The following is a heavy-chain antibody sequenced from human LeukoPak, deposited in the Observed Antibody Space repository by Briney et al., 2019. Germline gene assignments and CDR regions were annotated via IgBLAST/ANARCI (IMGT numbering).Heavy chain of an antibody. Sequence: PGRSLRLSCAASGFTFSSYGMHWVRQAPGKGLEWVAVISYDVSNKYYADSVKGRFTISRDNSENTLYLQMNSLRAEDTAIYYCARPYDSNRDHSGYGYWGRGTLVTVSS. J-gene: IGHJ4*02. D-gene: IGHD5-12*01. CDR3: ARPYDSNRDHSGYGY. CDR1: GFTFSSYG. V-gene: IGHV3-30*03. CDR2: ISYDVSNK.